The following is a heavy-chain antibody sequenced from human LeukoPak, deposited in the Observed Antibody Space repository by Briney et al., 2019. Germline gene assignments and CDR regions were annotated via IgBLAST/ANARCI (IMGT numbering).Heavy chain of an antibody. CDR2: ISRNSSYI. CDR1: GFTFSSYI. J-gene: IGHJ4*02. Sequence: GGSLRLSCAASGFTFSSYIMNWVRQAPGKGLEWVSSISRNSSYIYYADSVKGRFTVSRDNAKKSLYLQMNSLRAEDTAVYYCARDEGYYFDYWGQGTLVTVSS. CDR3: ARDEGYYFDY. V-gene: IGHV3-21*01.